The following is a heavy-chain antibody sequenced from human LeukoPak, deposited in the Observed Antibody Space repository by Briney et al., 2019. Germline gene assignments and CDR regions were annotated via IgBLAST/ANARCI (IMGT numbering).Heavy chain of an antibody. D-gene: IGHD2-15*01. CDR1: GGSFSGYY. J-gene: IGHJ4*02. V-gene: IGHV4-34*01. Sequence: SETLSLTCAVYGGSFSGYYWSWIRQPPGKGLEWIGEINHSGSTNYNPSLKSRVTISVDTSKNQFSLKLTSVTAADTAVYYCARGVCSGGSCCSEWNYWGQGTLVTVSS. CDR2: INHSGST. CDR3: ARGVCSGGSCCSEWNY.